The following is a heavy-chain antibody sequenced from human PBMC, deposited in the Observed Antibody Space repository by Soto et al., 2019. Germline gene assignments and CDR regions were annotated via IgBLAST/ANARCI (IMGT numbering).Heavy chain of an antibody. CDR3: ARDSDVLLWFGPLYGMDV. D-gene: IGHD3-10*01. CDR1: GGTFSSYA. Sequence: GASVKVSCKASGGTFSSYAISWVRQAPGQGLEWMGGIIPIFGTANYAQKFQGRVTLTADKSTSTAYMELSSLRSEDTAVYYCARDSDVLLWFGPLYGMDVWGQGTTVTVS. V-gene: IGHV1-69*06. CDR2: IIPIFGTA. J-gene: IGHJ6*02.